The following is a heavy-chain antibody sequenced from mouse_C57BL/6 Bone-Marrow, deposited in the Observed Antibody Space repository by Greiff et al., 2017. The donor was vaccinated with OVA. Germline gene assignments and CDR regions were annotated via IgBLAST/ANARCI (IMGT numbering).Heavy chain of an antibody. D-gene: IGHD2-14*01. V-gene: IGHV5-17*01. CDR3: ARRDDGNAMDY. Sequence: EVQLVESGGGLVKPGGSLKLSCAASGFTFSDYGMHWVRQAPGKGLEWVAYISSGSSTIYYADTVKGRFTICRDNAKNNLFLQMNSLRSEDTAMYYCARRDDGNAMDYWGQGTSVTVSS. CDR1: GFTFSDYG. J-gene: IGHJ4*01. CDR2: ISSGSSTI.